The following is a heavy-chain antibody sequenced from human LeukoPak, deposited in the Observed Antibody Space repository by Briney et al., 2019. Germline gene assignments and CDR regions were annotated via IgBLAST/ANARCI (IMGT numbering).Heavy chain of an antibody. Sequence: SETLSLTCTVSGGSISSGSYYWSWIRQPAGKGLEWIGRIYTSGSTNYNPSLKSRVTISVDTSKNQFSLKLSSVTAAETAVYYCARGSYIWFDPWGQGTLVTVSS. D-gene: IGHD1-26*01. V-gene: IGHV4-61*02. CDR2: IYTSGST. CDR1: GGSISSGSYY. J-gene: IGHJ5*02. CDR3: ARGSYIWFDP.